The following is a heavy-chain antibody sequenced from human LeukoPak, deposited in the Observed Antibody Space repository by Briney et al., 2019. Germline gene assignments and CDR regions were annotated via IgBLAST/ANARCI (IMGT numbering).Heavy chain of an antibody. J-gene: IGHJ5*02. D-gene: IGHD1-7*01. V-gene: IGHV4-59*01. CDR3: ARGSGTGTTVGFFRSVGASNYKKHWFDP. CDR1: GGSISSYY. CDR2: IYYSGST. Sequence: PSETLSLTCTVSGGSISSYYWSWIRQPPGKGLEWIGYIYYSGSTNYNPSLKSRVTISVDTSKNQFSLKLSSVTAADTAVYYCARGSGTGTTVGFFRSVGASNYKKHWFDPWGQGTLVTVSS.